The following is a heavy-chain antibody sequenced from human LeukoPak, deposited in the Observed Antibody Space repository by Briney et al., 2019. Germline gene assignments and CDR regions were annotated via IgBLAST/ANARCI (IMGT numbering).Heavy chain of an antibody. V-gene: IGHV3-21*01. CDR1: GFTFSRYS. J-gene: IGHJ3*02. CDR2: ISSSSIYI. Sequence: GGSLRLSCAASGFTFSRYSMNWVRQAPGKGLEWVSSISSSSIYIYYADSLKGRFTISRDNAKNSLSLQMISLRAEDTAVYYCARGRQNSGSYSDAFDIWGQGTVVTVSS. D-gene: IGHD1-26*01. CDR3: ARGRQNSGSYSDAFDI.